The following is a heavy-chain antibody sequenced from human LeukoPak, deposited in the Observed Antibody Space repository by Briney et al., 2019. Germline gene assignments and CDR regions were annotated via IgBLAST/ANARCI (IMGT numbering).Heavy chain of an antibody. V-gene: IGHV3-23*01. Sequence: GGSLRLSCAVSGITLSNYGMSWVRQAPGKGLEWVAGISDSGGRTNYAVSVKGRFTISRDNLKNTLYLQTNSLRAEDTAVYFCAKRGVVIRVILVGFHKEAYYFDSWGQGALVTVSA. CDR2: ISDSGGRT. CDR3: AKRGVVIRVILVGFHKEAYYFDS. CDR1: GITLSNYG. J-gene: IGHJ4*02. D-gene: IGHD3-22*01.